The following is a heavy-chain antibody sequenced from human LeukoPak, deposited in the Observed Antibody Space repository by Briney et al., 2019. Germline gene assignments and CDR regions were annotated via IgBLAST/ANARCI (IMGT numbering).Heavy chain of an antibody. CDR2: STHSGST. CDR3: ARGRTGAAALDF. V-gene: IGHV4-34*01. Sequence: SETLSLTCAVYGVSFSGHYWTWVRQSPGKGLEWIGESTHSGSTNYNPSLKSRVTISVDTSKNQFSLKLTSMSAADTAVYHWARGRTGAAALDFWGPGTLVTVSS. D-gene: IGHD2-2*01. CDR1: GVSFSGHY. J-gene: IGHJ4*02.